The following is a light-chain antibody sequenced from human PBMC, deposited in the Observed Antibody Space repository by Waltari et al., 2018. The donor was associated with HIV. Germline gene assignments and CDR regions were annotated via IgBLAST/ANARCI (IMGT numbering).Light chain of an antibody. J-gene: IGLJ2*01. V-gene: IGLV1-40*01. CDR3: QSYDNSLSGVL. Sequence: QSVLTQPPSVSGAPGQTVIISCTGSNSNIGAGYGVHWYQRLPGTAPKLLISVKNNRPSGGPARFSGSRSGTSASLAITGLRAEDEADYYCQSYDNSLSGVLFGGGTKLTVL. CDR2: VKN. CDR1: NSNIGAGYG.